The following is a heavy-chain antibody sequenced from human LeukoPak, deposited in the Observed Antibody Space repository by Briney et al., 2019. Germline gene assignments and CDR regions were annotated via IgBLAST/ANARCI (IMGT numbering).Heavy chain of an antibody. D-gene: IGHD3-10*01. V-gene: IGHV4-59*08. CDR2: MYYIGSN. CDR3: ARHAPGGFGELEPFDY. CDR1: GGSISSDY. J-gene: IGHJ4*02. Sequence: SETLSLTCTVSGGSISSDYWSWIRQSPGKGLEWLGYMYYIGSNNYNPSLKSRVTISLDTSKNQFSLRLSSVTAADTAVYYCARHAPGGFGELEPFDYWGQGILVPVSS.